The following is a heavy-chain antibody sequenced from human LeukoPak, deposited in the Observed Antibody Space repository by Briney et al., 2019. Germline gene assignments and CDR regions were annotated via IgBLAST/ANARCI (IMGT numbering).Heavy chain of an antibody. Sequence: GASVKVSFKASGYTFTSYGISWVRQAPGQGLEWMGWISAYNGNTNYAQKLQGRVTMTTDTSTSTAYMELRSLRSDDTAVYYCARGLGVGATSVGGGAFDIWGQGTMVTVSS. CDR1: GYTFTSYG. D-gene: IGHD1-26*01. CDR3: ARGLGVGATSVGGGAFDI. V-gene: IGHV1-18*01. CDR2: ISAYNGNT. J-gene: IGHJ3*02.